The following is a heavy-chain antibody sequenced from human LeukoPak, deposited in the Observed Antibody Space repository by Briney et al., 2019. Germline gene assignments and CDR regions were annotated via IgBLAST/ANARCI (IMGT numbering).Heavy chain of an antibody. CDR1: GFTFSNYA. V-gene: IGHV3-23*01. D-gene: IGHD4-17*01. CDR2: IRGSGLTT. CDR3: ARDPNGDYIGAFDF. Sequence: EGSLRLSCAASGFTFSNYALIWVRQGPVKGLEWVSAIRGSGLTTFYADSVKGRFTISRDNSKNTLYLQMNSLRAEDTAVYYCARDPNGDYIGAFDFWGQGTKVTVSS. J-gene: IGHJ3*01.